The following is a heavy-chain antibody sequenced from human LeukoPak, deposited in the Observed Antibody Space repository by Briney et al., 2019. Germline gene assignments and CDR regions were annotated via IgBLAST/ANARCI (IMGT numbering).Heavy chain of an antibody. Sequence: SETLSLTCSVSGGSITSSSYYWGWIRQPPGKGLEWIGSISYSGSTHYNPSLKSRVTISVDTSKNQFSLKLRSVTAADTAVYYCARGRRDGYSYYYMDVWGQGTTVTTSS. D-gene: IGHD5-24*01. CDR1: GGSITSSSYY. CDR2: ISYSGST. J-gene: IGHJ6*03. CDR3: ARGRRDGYSYYYMDV. V-gene: IGHV4-39*01.